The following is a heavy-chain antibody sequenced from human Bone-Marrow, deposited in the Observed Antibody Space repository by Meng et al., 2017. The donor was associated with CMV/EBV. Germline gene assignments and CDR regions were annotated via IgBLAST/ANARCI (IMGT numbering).Heavy chain of an antibody. V-gene: IGHV4-59*01. CDR1: GGSISSYY. J-gene: IGHJ4*02. Sequence: SETLSLTCTVSGGSISSYYWSWIRQPPGKGLEWIGYIYYSGSTNYNPSLKSRATISVDTSKNQFSLKLSSVTAADTAVYYCARDSPDGGNSYFDYWGQRTLVTVSS. D-gene: IGHD4-23*01. CDR3: ARDSPDGGNSYFDY. CDR2: IYYSGST.